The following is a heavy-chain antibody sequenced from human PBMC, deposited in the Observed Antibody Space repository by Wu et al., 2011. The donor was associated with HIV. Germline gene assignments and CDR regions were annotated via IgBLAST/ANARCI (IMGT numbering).Heavy chain of an antibody. J-gene: IGHJ4*02. D-gene: IGHD6-13*01. CDR2: IIPLFGTT. CDR3: ARDDTRXIAAPLDY. Sequence: QVQLVQSGAEVKKPGSSVKVSCKASGGTFSNYAFSWVRQAPGQGLDWMGRIIPLFGTTNYAQKFQGRVTITADESTSTAYMELSSLRSEDTAVYYCARDDTRXIAAPLDYWGQGTLVTVS. V-gene: IGHV1-69*15. CDR1: GGTFSNYA.